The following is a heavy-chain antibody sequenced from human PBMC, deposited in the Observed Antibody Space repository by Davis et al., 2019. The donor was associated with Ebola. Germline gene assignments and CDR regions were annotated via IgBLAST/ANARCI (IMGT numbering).Heavy chain of an antibody. CDR1: GFTFSSYG. V-gene: IGHV3-30*18. J-gene: IGHJ6*02. D-gene: IGHD2-21*02. CDR2: ISYDGSNK. Sequence: GESLKISCAASGFTFSSYGMHWVRQAPGKGLEWVAVISYDGSNKYYADSVKGRFTISRDNSKNTLYLQMNSLRAEDTAVYYCAKDRPLPLAYCGGDCSPGGMDVWGQGTTVTVSS. CDR3: AKDRPLPLAYCGGDCSPGGMDV.